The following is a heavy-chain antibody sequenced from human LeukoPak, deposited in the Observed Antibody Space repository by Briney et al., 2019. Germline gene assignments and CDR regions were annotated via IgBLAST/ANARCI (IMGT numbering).Heavy chain of an antibody. CDR1: GGTFSSYA. CDR2: IIPILGIA. J-gene: IGHJ1*01. CDR3: ARDQATGYGPGQH. D-gene: IGHD4-17*01. Sequence: SVKVSCKASGGTFSSYAISWVRQAPGQGLEWMGRIIPILGIANYAQKFQGRVTITADKSASTAYMELSSLRSEDTAVYYCARDQATGYGPGQHWGQGTLVTVSS. V-gene: IGHV1-69*04.